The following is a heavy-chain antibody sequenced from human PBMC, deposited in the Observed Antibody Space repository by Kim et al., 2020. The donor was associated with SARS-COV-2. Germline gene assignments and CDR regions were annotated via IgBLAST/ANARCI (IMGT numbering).Heavy chain of an antibody. J-gene: IGHJ4*02. CDR3: AKKGYSYGYELAR. Sequence: YADSVKGRLTISRDNAKNSLYLQMNSLRAEDTAVYYCAKKGYSYGYELARWGQGTLVTISS. V-gene: IGHV3-48*03. D-gene: IGHD5-18*01.